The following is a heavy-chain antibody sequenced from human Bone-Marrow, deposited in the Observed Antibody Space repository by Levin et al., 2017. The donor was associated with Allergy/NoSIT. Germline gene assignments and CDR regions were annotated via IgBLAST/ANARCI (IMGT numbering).Heavy chain of an antibody. CDR3: AKANWVAVAGVN. V-gene: IGHV3-23*01. J-gene: IGHJ4*02. CDR1: GFTFRSYA. Sequence: GGSLRLSCAASGFTFRSYAMSWVRQAPGKGLEWLSGITGSADKIDYADSVEGRFTISRDNSKNTLFLQMTNLRPEDTAIYFCAKANWVAVAGVNWGQGTLVTVSS. CDR2: ITGSADKI. D-gene: IGHD6-19*01.